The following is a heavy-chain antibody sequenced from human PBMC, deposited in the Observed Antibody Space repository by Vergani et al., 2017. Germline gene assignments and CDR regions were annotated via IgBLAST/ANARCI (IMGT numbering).Heavy chain of an antibody. J-gene: IGHJ4*02. D-gene: IGHD3-22*01. CDR2: ISSSGSTI. Sequence: VQLVQSGAEVKKPGSSVKVSCKASGGTFSSYAISWVRQAPGKGLEWVSYISSSGSTIYYADSVKGRFTISRDNAKNSLYLQMNSLRAEDTAVYYCARQAAYDSSGYYAYYFDYWGQGTLVTVSS. CDR3: ARQAAYDSSGYYAYYFDY. V-gene: IGHV3-48*03. CDR1: GGTFSSYA.